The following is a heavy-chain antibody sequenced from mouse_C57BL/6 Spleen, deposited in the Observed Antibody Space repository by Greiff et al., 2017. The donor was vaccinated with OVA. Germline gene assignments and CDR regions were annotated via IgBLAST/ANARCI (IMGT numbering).Heavy chain of an antibody. J-gene: IGHJ1*03. D-gene: IGHD1-1*01. Sequence: EVQVVESGGGLVKPGGSLKLSCAASGFTFSSYAMSWVRQTPEKRLEWVATISDGGSYTYYPDNVKGRFTISRDNAKNNLYLQMSHLKSEDTAMYYCARSPYVPPGDWYFDVWGTGTTVTVSS. V-gene: IGHV5-4*01. CDR2: ISDGGSYT. CDR1: GFTFSSYA. CDR3: ARSPYVPPGDWYFDV.